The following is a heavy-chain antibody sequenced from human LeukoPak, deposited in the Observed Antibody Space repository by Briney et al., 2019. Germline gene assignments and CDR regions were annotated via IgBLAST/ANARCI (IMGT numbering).Heavy chain of an antibody. V-gene: IGHV3-23*01. CDR3: AKADATIGGAFDT. D-gene: IGHD3-16*01. CDR1: RFTFRNYA. CDR2: ISGTADSK. J-gene: IGHJ3*02. Sequence: PGGSLRLSCAASRFTFRNYAMSWVRQAPGRGLEWLSIISGTADSKYYADSVKGRFTISRDNPRRTLYLEMKSLRAEDTAVYYCAKADATIGGAFDTWGQGTMVIVS.